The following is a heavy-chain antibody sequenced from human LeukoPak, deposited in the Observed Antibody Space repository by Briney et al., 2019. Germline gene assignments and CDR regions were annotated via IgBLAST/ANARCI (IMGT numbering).Heavy chain of an antibody. CDR2: IYYSGST. V-gene: IGHV4-59*08. J-gene: IGHJ5*02. Sequence: SETLSLTCAVYGGSFSGHYWSWIRQPPGKGLEWIGYIYYSGSTNYNPSLKSRVTISVDTSKNQFSLKLSSVTAADTAVYYCAGAARRGWFDPWGQGTLVTVSS. CDR1: GGSFSGHY. D-gene: IGHD6-6*01. CDR3: AGAARRGWFDP.